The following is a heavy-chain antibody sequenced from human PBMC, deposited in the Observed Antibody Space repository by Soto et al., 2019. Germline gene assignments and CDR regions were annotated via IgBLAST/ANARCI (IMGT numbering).Heavy chain of an antibody. CDR1: GFTFSSYA. CDR2: ISGSGGST. Sequence: GGSLRLSCAASGFTFSSYAMSWVRQAPGKGLEWVSAISGSGGSTYYADSVKGRFTISRDNSKNTLYLKMNSLRAEDTAVYYCAKALGYCSSTSCYPTYYYYMDVWGKGTTVTVSS. V-gene: IGHV3-23*01. D-gene: IGHD2-2*01. J-gene: IGHJ6*03. CDR3: AKALGYCSSTSCYPTYYYYMDV.